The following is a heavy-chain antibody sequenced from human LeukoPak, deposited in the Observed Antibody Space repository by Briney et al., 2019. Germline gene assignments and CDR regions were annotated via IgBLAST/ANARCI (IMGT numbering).Heavy chain of an antibody. CDR2: INPNSGGP. CDR3: ARDVSAGGTNWFDP. Sequence: ASVKVSCKASGYTFTGYYIHWVRQAPGQGHEWMGWINPNSGGPNYAQKFQGRVTMTRDTSISTAYMEMSRLRSDDTAVYYCARDVSAGGTNWFDPWGQGTLVTVSS. V-gene: IGHV1-2*02. D-gene: IGHD3-16*01. J-gene: IGHJ5*02. CDR1: GYTFTGYY.